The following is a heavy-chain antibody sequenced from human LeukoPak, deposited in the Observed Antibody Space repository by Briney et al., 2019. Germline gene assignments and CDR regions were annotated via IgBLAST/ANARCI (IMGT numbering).Heavy chain of an antibody. CDR1: GFTFSSYA. CDR2: ISGSGGST. CDR3: AKDACSSTSCPYEY. J-gene: IGHJ4*02. D-gene: IGHD2-2*01. V-gene: IGHV3-23*01. Sequence: PGGSLRLSCAASGFTFSSYAMSWVRQAPGKGLEWVSAISGSGGSTYYADSVKGRFTISRDNSKNTLHLQMNSLRAEDTAVYYCAKDACSSTSCPYEYWGQGTLVTVSS.